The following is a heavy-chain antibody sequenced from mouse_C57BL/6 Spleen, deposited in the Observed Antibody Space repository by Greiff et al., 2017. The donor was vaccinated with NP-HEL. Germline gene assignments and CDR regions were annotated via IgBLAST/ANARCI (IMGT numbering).Heavy chain of an antibody. Sequence: QVQLQQSGAELVKPGASVKMSCKASGYTFTTYPIEWMKQNHGKSLEWIGNFDPYNDDTKYNEKFKGKATLTVEKSSSTVYLELSRLTSDDSAVYYCASGGLRQEDYAMDYWGQGTSVTVSS. CDR1: GYTFTTYP. J-gene: IGHJ4*01. D-gene: IGHD2-4*01. V-gene: IGHV1-47*01. CDR3: ASGGLRQEDYAMDY. CDR2: FDPYNDDT.